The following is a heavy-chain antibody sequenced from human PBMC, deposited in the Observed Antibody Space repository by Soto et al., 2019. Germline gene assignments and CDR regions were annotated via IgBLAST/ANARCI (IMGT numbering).Heavy chain of an antibody. CDR1: GGSFSGYY. CDR3: ARGRGMNL. Sequence: PSETLSLTFAVYGGSFSGYYWSWMRQPPGNGRVWIGEIELSGSTNYKPSLKSRVTRSEDTSKNPVSLKLSSVTAADTAVYNCARGRGMNLWGEGTTVTVSS. J-gene: IGHJ6*04. CDR2: IELSGST. V-gene: IGHV4-34*01.